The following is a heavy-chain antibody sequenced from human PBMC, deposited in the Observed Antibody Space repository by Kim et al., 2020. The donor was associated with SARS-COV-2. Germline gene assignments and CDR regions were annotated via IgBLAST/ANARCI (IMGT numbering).Heavy chain of an antibody. CDR2: INPYGSIT. J-gene: IGHJ3*02. CDR3: ARGILRTKGALDI. V-gene: IGHV3-74*01. Sequence: GGSLRLSCAASGFTFSSEWMHWVRQGPGMGLVWVSRINPYGSITNYADSVKGRFTISRDNAKNTLYLQMNSLRAEDTALYYCARGILRTKGALDIWGQG. CDR1: GFTFSSEW. D-gene: IGHD1-26*01.